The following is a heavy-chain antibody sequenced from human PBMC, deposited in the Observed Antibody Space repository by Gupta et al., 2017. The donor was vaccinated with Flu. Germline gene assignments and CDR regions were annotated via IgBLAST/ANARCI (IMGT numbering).Heavy chain of an antibody. D-gene: IGHD4-17*01. Sequence: WVRQAPGKGLEWVAVISYDGSNKYYADSVKGRFTISRDNSKNTLYLQMNSLRAEDTAVYYCAKDQDYGDYDYWGQGTLVTVAS. CDR2: ISYDGSNK. CDR3: AKDQDYGDYDY. V-gene: IGHV3-30*18. J-gene: IGHJ4*02.